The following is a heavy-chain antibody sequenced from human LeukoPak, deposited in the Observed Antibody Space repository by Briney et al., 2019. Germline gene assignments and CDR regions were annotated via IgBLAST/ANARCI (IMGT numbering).Heavy chain of an antibody. J-gene: IGHJ5*02. Sequence: PSETLSLTCTVSGGSISSYYWSWIRQPAGKGLEWIGRIYSSGSTNYNPSLKSRVTISVDTSKNQFSLKPSSVTAADTAVYYCARDDGSRGYNWVDPWGQGTLVTVSS. CDR3: ARDDGSRGYNWVDP. D-gene: IGHD5-24*01. CDR1: GGSISSYY. V-gene: IGHV4-4*07. CDR2: IYSSGST.